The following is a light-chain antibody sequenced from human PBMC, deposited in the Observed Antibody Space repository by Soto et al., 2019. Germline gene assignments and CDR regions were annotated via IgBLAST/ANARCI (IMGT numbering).Light chain of an antibody. CDR2: GAS. V-gene: IGKV3-20*01. CDR3: QQYGSSPRT. J-gene: IGKJ2*01. Sequence: EIVLTQSPGTLSLSPGERATLSCRASQSVSSSYLAWYQQKPGQAPRLLIYGASSRATGIPDRFSGSGSGRDFTLTSSRLEPEDFAGYYCQQYGSSPRTFGQGTKLEIK. CDR1: QSVSSSY.